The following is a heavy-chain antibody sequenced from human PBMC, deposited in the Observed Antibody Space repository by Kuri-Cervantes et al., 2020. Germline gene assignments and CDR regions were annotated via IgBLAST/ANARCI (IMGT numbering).Heavy chain of an antibody. V-gene: IGHV4-59*12. CDR2: IYYSGST. Sequence: SETLSLTCTVSGGSISSYYWSWIRQPPGKGLEWIGYIYYSGSTNYNPSLKSRVTISVDTSKNQFSLKLSSVTAADTAVYYCARERYYYGSGGYLPTSYYYYSLDVWGKGPRSPSP. CDR3: ARERYYYGSGGYLPTSYYYYSLDV. J-gene: IGHJ6*03. D-gene: IGHD3-10*01. CDR1: GGSISSYY.